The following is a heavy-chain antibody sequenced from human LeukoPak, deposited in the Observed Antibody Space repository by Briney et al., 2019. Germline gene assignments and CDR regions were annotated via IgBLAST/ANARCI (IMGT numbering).Heavy chain of an antibody. D-gene: IGHD6-19*01. CDR1: GGSISSYY. CDR2: IYSSGST. V-gene: IGHV4-59*08. CDR3: ARRFESSGWVNY. Sequence: SETLSLTCTVSGGSISSYYWSWIRQPPGKGLEWIGYIYSSGSTNSNPSLKSRVTISVDSSKNQFSLKLTSVTATDTAVYYCARRFESSGWVNYWGQGTLVTVSS. J-gene: IGHJ4*02.